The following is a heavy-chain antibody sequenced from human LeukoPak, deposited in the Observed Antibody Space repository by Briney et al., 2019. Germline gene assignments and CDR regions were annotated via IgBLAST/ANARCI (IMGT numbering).Heavy chain of an antibody. D-gene: IGHD3-22*01. CDR1: GYTFTSYA. J-gene: IGHJ4*02. CDR3: ARWYYYDSSGYPQYYFDY. Sequence: ASVKVSCKASGYTFTSYAMNWVRQAPGQGLEWMGWINPNSGGTNYAQKFQGRVTMTRDTSISTAYMELSRLRSDDTAVYYCARWYYYDSSGYPQYYFDYWGQGTLVTVSS. V-gene: IGHV1-2*02. CDR2: INPNSGGT.